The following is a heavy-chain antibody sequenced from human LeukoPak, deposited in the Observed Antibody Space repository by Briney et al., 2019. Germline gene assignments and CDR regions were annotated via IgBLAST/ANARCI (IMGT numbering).Heavy chain of an antibody. CDR1: GVTFSRYW. Sequence: GGSLRLSCAVSGVTFSRYWIHWVRQAPGKGLVWVSYVNNDGTGTSYADSVKGRFTMSRDNAKNTLYLQMNSLRAEDTAVYYCARGCIGGATPDYWGQGALVTVSS. V-gene: IGHV3-74*01. CDR2: VNNDGTGT. D-gene: IGHD1-26*01. J-gene: IGHJ4*02. CDR3: ARGCIGGATPDY.